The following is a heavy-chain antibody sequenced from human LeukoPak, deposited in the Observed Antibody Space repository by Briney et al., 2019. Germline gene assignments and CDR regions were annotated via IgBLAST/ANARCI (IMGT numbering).Heavy chain of an antibody. Sequence: SETLSLTCGVSGNFISRGYYWAWIRQPPGKGLEWIGSIYNTGSTYYNPSLKSRVTMSIDTSKNQFSLKLSSVTAADTAVYYCARNTSAWLPLGETQSAPHCFDSWGQGTLVTVSS. J-gene: IGHJ4*02. CDR2: IYNTGST. CDR3: ARNTSAWLPLGETQSAPHCFDS. CDR1: GNFISRGYY. V-gene: IGHV4-38-2*01. D-gene: IGHD6-19*01.